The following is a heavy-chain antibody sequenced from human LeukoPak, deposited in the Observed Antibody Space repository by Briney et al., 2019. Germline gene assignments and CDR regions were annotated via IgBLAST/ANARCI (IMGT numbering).Heavy chain of an antibody. CDR2: INPNSGGT. CDR1: GYTFTGYY. J-gene: IGHJ1*01. CDR3: ARDMGATTVEYFQH. D-gene: IGHD1-26*01. V-gene: IGHV1-2*06. Sequence: GASVKVSCKASGYTFTGYYMHWVRQAPGQGLEWMGRINPNSGGTNYAQKLQGRVTMTTDTSTSTAYMELRSLRSDDTAVYYCARDMGATTVEYFQHWGQGTLVTVSS.